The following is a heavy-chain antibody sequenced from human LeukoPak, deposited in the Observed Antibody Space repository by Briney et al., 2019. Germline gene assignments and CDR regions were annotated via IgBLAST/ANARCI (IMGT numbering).Heavy chain of an antibody. Sequence: WESLKISCQGSGYSFTTYWIGWVRQMPGKGLECMGIIYPGDSDTRYSPSFQGQVTISADKSINTAYLQWSSLKASDTAMYYCARLGTYWSNYYFEYWGQGTLVTVSS. D-gene: IGHD3-10*01. CDR3: ARLGTYWSNYYFEY. CDR1: GYSFTTYW. J-gene: IGHJ4*02. CDR2: IYPGDSDT. V-gene: IGHV5-51*01.